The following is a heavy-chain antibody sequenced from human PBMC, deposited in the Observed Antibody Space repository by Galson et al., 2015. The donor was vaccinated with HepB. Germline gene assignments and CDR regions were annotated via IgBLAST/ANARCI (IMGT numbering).Heavy chain of an antibody. V-gene: IGHV1-2*04. CDR2: INPNSGVT. CDR3: ARGGPDYDFTLYGMDV. Sequence: SVKVSCKASGYTFTGYYMHWVRQAPGQGLEWMGWINPNSGVTNYAQKFQAWVTMTRDTSISTAYMELSRLTSDDTAVYYCARGGPDYDFTLYGMDVWGQGTTVTVSS. J-gene: IGHJ6*02. CDR1: GYTFTGYY. D-gene: IGHD3-3*01.